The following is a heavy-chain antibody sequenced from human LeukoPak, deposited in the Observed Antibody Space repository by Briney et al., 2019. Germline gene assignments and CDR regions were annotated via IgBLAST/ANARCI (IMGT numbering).Heavy chain of an antibody. Sequence: GGSLRLSCAASGFTFDDYAMHWVRQAPGKGLEWVSGISWNSGSIGYADSLKGRFTISRDNAKKSLYLQMSSLRVEDSAVYYCARERVGWELGSRGQGTLVTVSS. CDR2: ISWNSGSI. J-gene: IGHJ4*02. D-gene: IGHD1-26*01. CDR3: ARERVGWELGS. CDR1: GFTFDDYA. V-gene: IGHV3-9*01.